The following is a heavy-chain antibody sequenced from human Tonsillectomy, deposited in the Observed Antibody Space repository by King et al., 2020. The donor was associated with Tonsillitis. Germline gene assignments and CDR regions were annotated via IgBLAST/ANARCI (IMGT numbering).Heavy chain of an antibody. V-gene: IGHV4-38-2*01. Sequence: VQLQESGPGLVKPSETLSLTCAVSGYSISSGYYWGWIRQPPGKGLEWIGSIYHSGSTYYNPSLKSRVPISVDTSKNQFSLKLSSVTAADTAVYYCARGRGSTSANKHGAFDIWGQGTMVTVSS. D-gene: IGHD2-2*01. J-gene: IGHJ3*02. CDR2: IYHSGST. CDR3: ARGRGSTSANKHGAFDI. CDR1: GYSISSGYY.